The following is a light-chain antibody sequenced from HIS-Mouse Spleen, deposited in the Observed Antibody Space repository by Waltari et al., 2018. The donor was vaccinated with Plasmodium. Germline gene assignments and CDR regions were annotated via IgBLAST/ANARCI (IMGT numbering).Light chain of an antibody. CDR2: DVS. CDR1: SSDVGGYNY. CDR3: CSYAGSYTLV. V-gene: IGLV2-11*01. J-gene: IGLJ2*01. Sequence: QSALTQPRSVSGSPGQSVTISCTGTSSDVGGYNYVSWYQQHPGKAPKLMTYDVSKRPSWVPDRFSGAKSGNTASLTISGLQAEDEADYYCCSYAGSYTLVFGGGTKLTVL.